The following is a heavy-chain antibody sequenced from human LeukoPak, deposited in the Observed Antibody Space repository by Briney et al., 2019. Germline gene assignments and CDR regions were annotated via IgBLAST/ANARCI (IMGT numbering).Heavy chain of an antibody. D-gene: IGHD5-18*01. V-gene: IGHV1-8*01. CDR3: ARVLTGRRKRGYSYGYFAGYYFDY. CDR1: GYTFTSYD. CDR2: MNPNSGNT. J-gene: IGHJ4*02. Sequence: ASVKVSCKASGYTFTSYDINWVRQATGQGLEWMGWMNPNSGNTGYAQKFQGRVTMTRNTSVSTAYMELSSLRSEDTAVYYCARVLTGRRKRGYSYGYFAGYYFDYWGQGTLVTVSS.